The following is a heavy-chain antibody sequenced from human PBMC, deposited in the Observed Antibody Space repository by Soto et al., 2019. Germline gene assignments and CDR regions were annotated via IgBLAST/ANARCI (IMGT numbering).Heavy chain of an antibody. V-gene: IGHV3-23*01. Sequence: EVQLLESGGGLVQPGGSLRLSCAASGFTVSSYAMSLVRQAPGKGLEWVSAISGSGGSTYYADSLKGRFTISRDNSKNPLYRQMNRLRAEDTDVYYCAKDGPEDFWSGYYADWSQGTLVTVSS. D-gene: IGHD3-3*01. CDR1: GFTVSSYA. J-gene: IGHJ4*02. CDR2: ISGSGGST. CDR3: AKDGPEDFWSGYYAD.